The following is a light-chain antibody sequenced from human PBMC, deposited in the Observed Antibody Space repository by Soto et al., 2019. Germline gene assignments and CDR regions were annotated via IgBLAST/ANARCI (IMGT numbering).Light chain of an antibody. V-gene: IGKV1-17*01. J-gene: IGKJ1*01. CDR1: QAIRDH. CDR2: AAS. Sequence: DIQMTQSPSSLSASVGDRVTITCRASQAIRDHLGWYQQKPGKAPKRLIYAASSLQSGVPSRFSGSGSGTEFTLTISSLQADDSATYYCLQHNTFPRTFGQGTKV. CDR3: LQHNTFPRT.